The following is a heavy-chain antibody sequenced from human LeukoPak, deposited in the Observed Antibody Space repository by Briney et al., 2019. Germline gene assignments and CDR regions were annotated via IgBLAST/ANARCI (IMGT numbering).Heavy chain of an antibody. D-gene: IGHD4-17*01. V-gene: IGHV4-31*03. J-gene: IGHJ6*02. Sequence: SETLSLTCTVSDGSISSGGYYWSWIRQHPGKGLEWIGYIYYSGSTYYNPSLKSRVTISVDTSKNQFSLKLSSVTAADTAVYYCARTTHDYYYYGMDVWGQGTTVTVSS. CDR1: DGSISSGGYY. CDR2: IYYSGST. CDR3: ARTTHDYYYYGMDV.